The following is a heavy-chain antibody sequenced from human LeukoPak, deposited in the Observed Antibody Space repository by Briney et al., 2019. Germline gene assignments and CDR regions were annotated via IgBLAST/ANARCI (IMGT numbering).Heavy chain of an antibody. V-gene: IGHV1-8*01. CDR3: ARGQGTTGTTRLDY. J-gene: IGHJ4*02. CDR2: MNPNSGNT. Sequence: GSSVKVSCKASGGTFSSYDINWVRQATGQGLEWMGWMNPNSGNTGYAQKFQGRVTITRNTSISTAYMELSSLRSEDTAVYYCARGQGTTGTTRLDYWGQGTLVTVSS. CDR1: GGTFSSYD. D-gene: IGHD1-1*01.